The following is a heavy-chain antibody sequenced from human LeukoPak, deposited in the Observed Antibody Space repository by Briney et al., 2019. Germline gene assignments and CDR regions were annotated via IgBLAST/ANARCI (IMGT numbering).Heavy chain of an antibody. CDR1: GFTFSSYG. CDR3: ARDRRLALLYYGMDV. Sequence: PGRSLRLSCAASGFTFSSYGMHWVRQAPGKGLGWVAVIWYDGSNKYYADSVKGQFTISRDNSKNTLYLQMNSLRAEDTAVYYCARDRRLALLYYGMDVWGQGTTVTVSS. V-gene: IGHV3-33*01. CDR2: IWYDGSNK. J-gene: IGHJ6*02. D-gene: IGHD3-10*01.